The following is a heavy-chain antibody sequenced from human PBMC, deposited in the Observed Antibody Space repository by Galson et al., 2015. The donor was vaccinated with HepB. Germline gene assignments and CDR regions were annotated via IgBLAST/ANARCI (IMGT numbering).Heavy chain of an antibody. D-gene: IGHD2-2*02. J-gene: IGHJ6*02. CDR1: GFTFSSYS. CDR3: ARDGEAFSLGVVPAAIGFDYYYGMDV. V-gene: IGHV3-21*01. CDR2: ISSSSSYI. Sequence: SLRLSCAASGFTFSSYSMNWVRQAPGKGLEWVSSISSSSSYIYYADSVKGRFTISRDNAKNSLYLQMNSLRAEDTAVYYCARDGEAFSLGVVPAAIGFDYYYGMDVWGQGATVTVSS.